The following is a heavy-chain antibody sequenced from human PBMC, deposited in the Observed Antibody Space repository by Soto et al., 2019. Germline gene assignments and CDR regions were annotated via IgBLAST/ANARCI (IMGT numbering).Heavy chain of an antibody. CDR1: GFTFRNYW. J-gene: IGHJ4*02. Sequence: GGSLRLSCAASGFTFRNYWMSWVRQAPGKGLEWVLSIKHDGSETYSVDSVRGRFTSSRDNAENSVDLQMHNLRADDTAVYFCAKGYGYYFDSWGQGTQVTVSS. CDR3: AKGYGYYFDS. CDR2: IKHDGSET. D-gene: IGHD5-18*01. V-gene: IGHV3-7*03.